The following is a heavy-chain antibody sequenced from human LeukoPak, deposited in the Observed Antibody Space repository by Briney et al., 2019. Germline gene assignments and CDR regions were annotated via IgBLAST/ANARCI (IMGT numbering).Heavy chain of an antibody. D-gene: IGHD1-7*01. Sequence: SETLSLTCTVSGGSISSYYWSWIRQPPGKGQEWIGYIYYSGSTNYNPSLKSRVTISVDTSKNQFSLKLSSVTAADTAVYYCARDNWNYGSSMDVWGQGTTVTVSS. V-gene: IGHV4-59*01. J-gene: IGHJ6*02. CDR3: ARDNWNYGSSMDV. CDR1: GGSISSYY. CDR2: IYYSGST.